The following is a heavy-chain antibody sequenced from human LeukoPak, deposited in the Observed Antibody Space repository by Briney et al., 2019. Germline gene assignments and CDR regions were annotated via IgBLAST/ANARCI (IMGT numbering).Heavy chain of an antibody. CDR3: ASEYYYDSWSNDY. CDR2: ISPNSSGT. J-gene: IGHJ4*02. D-gene: IGHD3-22*01. CDR1: GYTFTGYY. Sequence: GASLKLSCTASGYTFTGYYMHWVRQAPGQGLEWMGWISPNSSGTNYAQKFQGRVTLTRDTSNNTAYLELSRLRYGDTAVYYCASEYYYDSWSNDYWGQGALVTVSS. V-gene: IGHV1-2*02.